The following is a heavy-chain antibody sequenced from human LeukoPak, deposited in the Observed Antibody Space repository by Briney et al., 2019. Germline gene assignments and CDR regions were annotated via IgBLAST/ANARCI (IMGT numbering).Heavy chain of an antibody. CDR1: GFTFSSYN. V-gene: IGHV3-21*01. CDR3: ARGRHGSGSFDAFHI. J-gene: IGHJ3*02. D-gene: IGHD3-10*01. CDR2: ISCSGSYK. Sequence: GGSLRLSCAASGFTFSSYNMHWVRQAPGKGLEWVAAISCSGSYKYYADSVKGRFTISRDNARNTLYLQLNSLRVEDTDIYYRARGRHGSGSFDAFHIWGQGTMVTVSS.